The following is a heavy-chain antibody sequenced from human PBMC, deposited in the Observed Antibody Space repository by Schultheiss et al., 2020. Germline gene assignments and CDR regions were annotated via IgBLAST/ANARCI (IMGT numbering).Heavy chain of an antibody. D-gene: IGHD1-26*01. Sequence: GGSLRLSCAVSGFNVNSHYMSWVRQVPGKGLEWVSVIYSDGSTYYGDFMKGRFTISRDNSKNTVYLQMNSVTTEDTAMYYCARLAGVGGYWGQGTLVTVSS. CDR1: GFNVNSHY. J-gene: IGHJ4*02. V-gene: IGHV3-53*01. CDR2: IYSDGST. CDR3: ARLAGVGGY.